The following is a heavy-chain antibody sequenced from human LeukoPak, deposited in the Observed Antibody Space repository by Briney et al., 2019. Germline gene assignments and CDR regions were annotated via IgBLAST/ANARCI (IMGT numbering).Heavy chain of an antibody. J-gene: IGHJ4*02. CDR2: ISYDGSNK. V-gene: IGHV3-30*04. CDR3: ARDLADGYCDY. Sequence: PGGSLRLSCAASGFTFSSYAMHWVRQAPGKGLEWVAVISYDGSNKHYADSVKGRFTISRDNSKNTLYLQMNSLRAEDTAVYYCARDLADGYCDYWGQGTLVTVSS. CDR1: GFTFSSYA. D-gene: IGHD3-3*02.